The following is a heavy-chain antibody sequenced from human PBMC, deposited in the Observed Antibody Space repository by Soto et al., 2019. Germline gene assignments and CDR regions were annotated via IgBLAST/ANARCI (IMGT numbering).Heavy chain of an antibody. Sequence: VQLQESGPGLVKPSGTLSLTCAVSGGSISSGDWCWSWVRQSPGKGLEWIGEIYYSGSTTYNPSLKSRVTISADKSENQFSLRLSSVTAADTAVYYRARRGCDSIFGSLDYWGQGTLVTVSS. J-gene: IGHJ4*02. CDR3: ARRGCDSIFGSLDY. CDR2: IYYSGST. CDR1: GGSISSGDW. V-gene: IGHV4-4*02. D-gene: IGHD2-21*02.